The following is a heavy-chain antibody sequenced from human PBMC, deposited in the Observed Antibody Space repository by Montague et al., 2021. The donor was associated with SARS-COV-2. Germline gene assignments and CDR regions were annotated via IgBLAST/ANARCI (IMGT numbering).Heavy chain of an antibody. Sequence: SETLSLTCTVSGDSITYFYWSWIRQPAGKRLEWIGRVSSSGSANYNPSXRSRVSMSVDTSKSQFSLKLSSVTAADTAVYYCARDMVTHLGTFDYWGRGTLVTVSS. D-gene: IGHD4-23*01. V-gene: IGHV4-4*07. CDR1: GDSITYFY. J-gene: IGHJ4*02. CDR3: ARDMVTHLGTFDY. CDR2: VSSSGSA.